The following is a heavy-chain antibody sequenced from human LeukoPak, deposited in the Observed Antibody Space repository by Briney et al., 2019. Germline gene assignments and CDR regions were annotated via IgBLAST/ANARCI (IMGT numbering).Heavy chain of an antibody. D-gene: IGHD1-26*01. Sequence: ASVKVSCKASGYTFTGYYMHWVRQAPGQGLEWMGWINPNSGGTNYAQRFQGRVTMTRDTSISTAYMELSRLRSDDTAVYYCARDRGGSYYGYWGQRTLVTVSS. CDR1: GYTFTGYY. CDR3: ARDRGGSYYGY. J-gene: IGHJ4*02. CDR2: INPNSGGT. V-gene: IGHV1-2*02.